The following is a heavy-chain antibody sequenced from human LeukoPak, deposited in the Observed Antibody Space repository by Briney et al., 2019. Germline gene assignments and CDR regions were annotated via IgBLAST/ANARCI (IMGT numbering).Heavy chain of an antibody. CDR1: GFTFSSYR. CDR3: ARGAEYSGAWCQDY. J-gene: IGHJ4*02. Sequence: GGSLRLSCAASGFTFSSYRMNWVRQAPGKGLEWVSSISSSNTYIYYADSVKGRFTISRDNAKNSLSLQMNSLRAEDTAVYYCARGAEYSGAWCQDYWGQGTLVTVSS. CDR2: ISSSNTYI. D-gene: IGHD6-19*01. V-gene: IGHV3-21*01.